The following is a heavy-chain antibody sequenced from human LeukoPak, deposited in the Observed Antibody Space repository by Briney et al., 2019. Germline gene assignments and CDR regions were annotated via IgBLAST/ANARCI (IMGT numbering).Heavy chain of an antibody. CDR3: ARDYVWGSDRYTDY. J-gene: IGHJ4*02. CDR2: IKQDGSEK. Sequence: GGSLRLSCAASGFTFSNYWMNWVRQAPGKGLEWVANIKQDGSEKYYVDSVRGRFTISRDNAKSSLYLQMNSLRAEDTAVYYCARDYVWGSDRYTDYWGQGTLVTVSS. CDR1: GFTFSNYW. D-gene: IGHD3-16*02. V-gene: IGHV3-7*05.